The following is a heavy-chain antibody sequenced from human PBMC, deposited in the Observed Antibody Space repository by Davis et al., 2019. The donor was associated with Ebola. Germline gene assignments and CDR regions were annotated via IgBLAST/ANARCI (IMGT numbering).Heavy chain of an antibody. V-gene: IGHV3-21*04. CDR1: GFTFSSYS. CDR3: ARDPHDYGGADY. J-gene: IGHJ4*02. CDR2: ITSNSRYK. Sequence: GGSLRLSCVASGFTFSSYSMNWVRQAPGKGLEWVASITSNSRYKFYADSLKGRFTVSRDAANNSLYLQVNSLRGEDTAVYYCARDPHDYGGADYWGQGTLVSVSS. D-gene: IGHD4-23*01.